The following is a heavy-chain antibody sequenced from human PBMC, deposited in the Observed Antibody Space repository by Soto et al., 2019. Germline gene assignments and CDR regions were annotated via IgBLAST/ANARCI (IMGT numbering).Heavy chain of an antibody. CDR2: INPSCGRT. CDR1: GYTFTNYY. D-gene: IGHD4-17*01. CDR3: ASSARGIYGDYN. Sequence: ASVKVSCKASGYTFTNYYMFWVRQAPGQGLEWMGRINPSCGRTSYAQKFQGRVTITTDESTSTAYMELSSLRSEDTAVYYCASSARGIYGDYNWGRGTLVTVSS. V-gene: IGHV1-46*01. J-gene: IGHJ4*02.